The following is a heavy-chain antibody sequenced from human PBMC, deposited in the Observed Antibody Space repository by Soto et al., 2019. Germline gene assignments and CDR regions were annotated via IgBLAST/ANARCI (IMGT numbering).Heavy chain of an antibody. CDR2: IIPIFGTA. V-gene: IGHV1-69*01. CDR3: ARRGLHYYYYGMDV. CDR1: RGTFSSCA. D-gene: IGHD3-10*01. Sequence: QVQLVQSGAEVKKPGSSVKVSCKASRGTFSSCAISWVRQAPGQGLEWMGGIIPIFGTANYAQKFQGRVTITADESTSTAYMEQSSLRSEDTAVYYCARRGLHYYYYGMDVWGQGTTVTVSS. J-gene: IGHJ6*02.